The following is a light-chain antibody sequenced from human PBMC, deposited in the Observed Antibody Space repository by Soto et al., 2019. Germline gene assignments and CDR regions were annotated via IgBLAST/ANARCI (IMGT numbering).Light chain of an antibody. CDR1: QSISSW. J-gene: IGKJ4*01. V-gene: IGKV1-5*03. CDR3: QQYDNVPLT. CDR2: KAS. Sequence: DIQMTQSPSTLSASVGDRVTITCRASQSISSWLAWYQQKPGKAPKLLIYKASSLESGVPSRFSGSGSGTEFTLTIRSMQTAPIAKYYCQQYDNVPLTFGGGTKVDIK.